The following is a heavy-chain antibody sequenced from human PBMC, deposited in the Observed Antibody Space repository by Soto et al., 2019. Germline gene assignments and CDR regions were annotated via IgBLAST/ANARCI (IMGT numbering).Heavy chain of an antibody. J-gene: IGHJ6*02. Sequence: QVQLVQSGPEVKKPGSSVRVSCKTSGGTFRTSAISWVRQAPGQGLEWMGGIMPVFSTPDYAQKFQGRVTITADESTSTAYMELSILRSEDTAVYYCARDQDRQQLGGNYYYIMDVWGQGTTVTVSS. V-gene: IGHV1-69*12. CDR3: ARDQDRQQLGGNYYYIMDV. CDR2: IMPVFSTP. D-gene: IGHD3-3*02. CDR1: GGTFRTSA.